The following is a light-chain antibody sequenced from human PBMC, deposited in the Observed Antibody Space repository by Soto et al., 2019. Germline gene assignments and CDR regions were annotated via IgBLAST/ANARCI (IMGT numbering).Light chain of an antibody. CDR1: SSDVGDYKS. J-gene: IGLJ3*02. V-gene: IGLV2-14*01. CDR3: SSYTGSSKL. CDR2: EVN. Sequence: QPASVSGSPGQSITIPCTGTSSDVGDYKSVSWYQQHPGKAPELLIYEVNNRPSGVSDRFSGSKSGNTASLTISGLQAEDEADYYCSSYTGSSKLFGGGTKLTVL.